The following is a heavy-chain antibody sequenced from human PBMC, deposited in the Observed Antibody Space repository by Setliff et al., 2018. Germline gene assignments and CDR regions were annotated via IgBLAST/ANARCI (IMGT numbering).Heavy chain of an antibody. CDR3: ARDGGEY. J-gene: IGHJ4*02. D-gene: IGHD3-16*01. Sequence: GASVKVSCKASGGTFSNYGIDWVRQAPGQGLEWMGRIVPISGTIKYAQKFQGRVTISADKSTSTAYMELSSLTSDDAAVYYCARDGGEYWGQGTLVTVSS. CDR1: GGTFSNYG. CDR2: IVPISGTI. V-gene: IGHV1-69*06.